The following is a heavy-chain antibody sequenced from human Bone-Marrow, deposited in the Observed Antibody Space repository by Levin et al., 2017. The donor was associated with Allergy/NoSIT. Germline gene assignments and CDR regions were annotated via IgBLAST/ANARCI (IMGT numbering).Heavy chain of an antibody. Sequence: GESLKISCKASGYTFTSYDINWVRQATGQGLEWMGWMNPNSGNTGYAQKFQGRVTMTRNTSISTAYMELSSLRSEDTAVYYCARFVGGDENAFDIWGQGTMVTVSS. D-gene: IGHD2-21*02. V-gene: IGHV1-8*01. CDR3: ARFVGGDENAFDI. CDR1: GYTFTSYD. CDR2: MNPNSGNT. J-gene: IGHJ3*02.